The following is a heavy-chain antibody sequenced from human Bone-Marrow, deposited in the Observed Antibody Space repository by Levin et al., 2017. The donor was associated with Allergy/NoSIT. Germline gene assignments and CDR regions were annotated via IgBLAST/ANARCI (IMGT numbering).Heavy chain of an antibody. CDR3: AKGRNIVATNNWFDP. V-gene: IGHV3-23*01. J-gene: IGHJ5*02. D-gene: IGHD5-12*01. CDR1: GFTFSNFA. Sequence: PGGSLRLSCAASGFTFSNFAMSWVRQAPGKGLEWVSTISGSGGSTYYADSVKGRFTISRDNSKNMLYLQMNSLGAEDTALYYCAKGRNIVATNNWFDPWGQGTLVTVSS. CDR2: ISGSGGST.